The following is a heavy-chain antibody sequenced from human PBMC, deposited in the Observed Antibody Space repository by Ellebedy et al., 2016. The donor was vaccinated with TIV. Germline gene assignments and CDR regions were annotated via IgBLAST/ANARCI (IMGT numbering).Heavy chain of an antibody. Sequence: GGSLRLSCAASGFTFSNYAMHWVRQAPGQGLEWVAVISNDGRNEYYKDSVKGRFTVSRDNSNNTLYLQMGSLRPDDTAMYYCVKDPAGKGYLYGTGTLEYWGQGTLVTVSS. D-gene: IGHD3-10*01. CDR1: GFTFSNYA. CDR2: ISNDGRNE. J-gene: IGHJ4*02. V-gene: IGHV3-30*18. CDR3: VKDPAGKGYLYGTGTLEY.